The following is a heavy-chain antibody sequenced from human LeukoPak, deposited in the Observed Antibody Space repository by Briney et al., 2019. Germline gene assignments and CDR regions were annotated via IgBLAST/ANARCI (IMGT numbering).Heavy chain of an antibody. J-gene: IGHJ4*02. CDR3: AREGSSSSFDY. Sequence: GGSLRLSCAASGFTFSSYAMHWVRQAPGKGLEWVAIISYDGSNKYYADSVKGRFTISRDNSKNTLYLQMNSLRTEDTAVYFCAREGSSSSFDYWGQGTLVTVFS. V-gene: IGHV3-30-3*01. D-gene: IGHD6-13*01. CDR2: ISYDGSNK. CDR1: GFTFSSYA.